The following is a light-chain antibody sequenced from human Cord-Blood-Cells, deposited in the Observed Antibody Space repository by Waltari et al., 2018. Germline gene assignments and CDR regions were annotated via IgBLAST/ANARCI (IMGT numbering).Light chain of an antibody. CDR1: QSVSSSY. CDR3: QQYGSSSYT. J-gene: IGKJ2*01. CDR2: GAS. Sequence: DIVLTQSPGTLSLSPGERATLSYRASQSVSSSYLAWYQQKPGQAPRLLFYGASSRATGIPDRFSGSGSGTDFTLTISRLEPEDFAVYYCQQYGSSSYTFGQGTKLEIK. V-gene: IGKV3-20*01.